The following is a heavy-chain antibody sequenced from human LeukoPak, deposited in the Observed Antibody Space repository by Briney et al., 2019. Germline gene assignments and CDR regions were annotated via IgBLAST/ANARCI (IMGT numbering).Heavy chain of an antibody. Sequence: ASVKVSCKASGYTFTGYYMHWVRQAPGQGLEWMGWINPNTGETNSAQKFQGRVTMTRDTTINTAYMELTRLTADDTAVYYCASSPRYSTTPPFAYWGQGTPVTVSS. V-gene: IGHV1-2*02. CDR1: GYTFTGYY. D-gene: IGHD2/OR15-2a*01. J-gene: IGHJ4*02. CDR2: INPNTGET. CDR3: ASSPRYSTTPPFAY.